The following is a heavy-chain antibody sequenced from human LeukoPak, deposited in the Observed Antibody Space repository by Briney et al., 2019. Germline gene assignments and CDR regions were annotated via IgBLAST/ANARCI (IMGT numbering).Heavy chain of an antibody. Sequence: SETLSLTCTVSGGSVSSASFYWSWVRQPAAKGLEWIGRIYSGGNAHYNPSLKSRVTMSIYASENQFSLKLSSVTAADTAVYFCARSGSGTYFDSWGQGTLVTVSS. V-gene: IGHV4-61*02. CDR2: IYSGGNA. CDR3: ARSGSGTYFDS. J-gene: IGHJ4*02. D-gene: IGHD1-26*01. CDR1: GGSVSSASFY.